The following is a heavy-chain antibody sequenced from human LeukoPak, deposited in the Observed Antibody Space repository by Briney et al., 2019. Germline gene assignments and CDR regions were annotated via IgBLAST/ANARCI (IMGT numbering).Heavy chain of an antibody. CDR1: GFTFSGYE. CDR2: ISRSGTII. D-gene: IGHD5-24*01. Sequence: GGSLRYSCAAPGFTFSGYEMNWVRQAPGKGLEWVSYISRSGTIISYADSVKGRFTISRDNAKNSLYLQMNSLRAEDTAVYYCARDGSWGWAQYDYWGQGVLVIVSS. J-gene: IGHJ4*02. V-gene: IGHV3-48*03. CDR3: ARDGSWGWAQYDY.